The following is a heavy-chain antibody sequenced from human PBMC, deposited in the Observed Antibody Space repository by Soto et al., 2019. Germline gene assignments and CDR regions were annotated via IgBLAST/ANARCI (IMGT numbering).Heavy chain of an antibody. D-gene: IGHD6-19*01. V-gene: IGHV4-61*08. CDR3: TREQSDDNYFDP. Sequence: XATLSLTFTVSGAALSSGGYFYTWVRQPPGKGLEWLGYIYYSGGTNYNPSLKSRVTISLDKSKSQFSLRLISVTAADTAVYYCTREQSDDNYFDPWGQRTLVTVSS. CDR1: GAALSSGGYF. J-gene: IGHJ5*02. CDR2: IYYSGGT.